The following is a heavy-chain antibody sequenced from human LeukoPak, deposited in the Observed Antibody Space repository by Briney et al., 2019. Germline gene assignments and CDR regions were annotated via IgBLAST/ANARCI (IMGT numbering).Heavy chain of an antibody. CDR1: GGSIDNSHYY. V-gene: IGHV4-39*01. J-gene: IGHJ4*02. CDR2: IHYSGGT. CDR3: VRLASGLIDY. Sequence: SETLSLTCTVSGGSIDNSHYYWSWIRQPPGEGLEWSASIHYSGGTHYNPSLKSRVTISVDTSKNQFSLKLSSVTAADTAVYYCVRLASGLIDYWGQGTLVTVSS. D-gene: IGHD6-19*01.